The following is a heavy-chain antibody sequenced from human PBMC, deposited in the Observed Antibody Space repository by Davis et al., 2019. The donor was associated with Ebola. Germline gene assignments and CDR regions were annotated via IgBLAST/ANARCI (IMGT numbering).Heavy chain of an antibody. CDR3: ATLRRTITGMDDGFDI. J-gene: IGHJ3*02. CDR2: IYTGDSDT. CDR1: GNSFTSYW. Sequence: GESLKISCKESGNSFTSYWIGWVRQMPGKSLEWMGIIYTGDSDTRYSPSFRGQVTISADKSAKTAFLQWSSLKASDTAIYYCATLRRTITGMDDGFDIWGHGTMVTVSS. D-gene: IGHD1-14*01. V-gene: IGHV5-51*01.